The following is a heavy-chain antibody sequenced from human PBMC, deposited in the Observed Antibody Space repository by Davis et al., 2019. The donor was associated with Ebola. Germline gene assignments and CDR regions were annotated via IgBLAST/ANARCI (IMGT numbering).Heavy chain of an antibody. Sequence: ASVKVSCKASGYTFTSYGISWVRQAPGQGLEWMGWISAYNGNTNYAQKLQGRVTMTTDTSTSTAYMELRSLRAEDTAVYYCVNSGLPPPYYYDSSGYYYWGQGTLVTVSS. V-gene: IGHV1-18*04. CDR3: VNSGLPPPYYYDSSGYYY. CDR2: ISAYNGNT. J-gene: IGHJ4*02. CDR1: GYTFTSYG. D-gene: IGHD3-22*01.